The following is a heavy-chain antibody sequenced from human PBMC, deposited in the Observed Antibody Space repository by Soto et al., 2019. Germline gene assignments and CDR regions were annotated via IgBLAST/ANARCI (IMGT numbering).Heavy chain of an antibody. Sequence: PGESLNISCNVSGDSFTSYFIGWVRQMPGKGLEWMGIIYPGDSDTRYSPSFQGQVTISADKSISTAYLQWSSLKASDTAMYYCARQRFSSDGMDVWGQGTTVTVSS. J-gene: IGHJ6*02. CDR1: GDSFTSYF. CDR3: ARQRFSSDGMDV. CDR2: IYPGDSDT. V-gene: IGHV5-51*01. D-gene: IGHD3-10*01.